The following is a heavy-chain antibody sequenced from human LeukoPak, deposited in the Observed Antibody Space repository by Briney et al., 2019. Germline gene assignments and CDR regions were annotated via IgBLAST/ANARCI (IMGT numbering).Heavy chain of an antibody. CDR2: ISWNSGII. J-gene: IGHJ5*02. CDR3: AKARYSSSWYGNGFDP. Sequence: GGSLRLSCAASGFTFDDYAMHWVRQAPGKGLEWVSGISWNSGIIGYADSVKGRFTISRDNAKNSLYLQMNSLRAEDTALYYCAKARYSSSWYGNGFDPWGQGTLVTVSS. V-gene: IGHV3-9*01. CDR1: GFTFDDYA. D-gene: IGHD6-13*01.